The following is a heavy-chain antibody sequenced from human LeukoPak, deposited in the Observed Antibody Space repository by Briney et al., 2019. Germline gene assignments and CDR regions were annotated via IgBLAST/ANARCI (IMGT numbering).Heavy chain of an antibody. CDR2: INAGNGNT. D-gene: IGHD2-2*01. CDR1: GYTFTSYA. CDR3: ARDDSPSGMPAFDI. J-gene: IGHJ3*02. V-gene: IGHV1-3*01. Sequence: ASVKVSCTASGYTFTSYAMHWVRQAPGQRLEWMGWINAGNGNTKYSQKFQGRVTITRDTSASTAYMELSSLRSEDTAVYYCARDDSPSGMPAFDIWGQGTMVTVSS.